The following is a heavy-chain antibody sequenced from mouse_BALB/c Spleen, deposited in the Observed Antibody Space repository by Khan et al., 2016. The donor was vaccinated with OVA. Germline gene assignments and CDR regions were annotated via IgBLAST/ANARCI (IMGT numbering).Heavy chain of an antibody. CDR3: ARQPYYHYNIMDY. J-gene: IGHJ4*01. CDR2: IWSDGST. Sequence: QVQLKQSGPGLVAPSQSLSITCTISGFSLTNYGVHWVRQPPGKGLEWLVVIWSDGSTNYNSALKSRLTISKDNSESQVFLKMNSRQTDDTAMYFCARQPYYHYNIMDYWGQGTSVTVSS. CDR1: GFSLTNYG. V-gene: IGHV2-6-1*01. D-gene: IGHD2-10*01.